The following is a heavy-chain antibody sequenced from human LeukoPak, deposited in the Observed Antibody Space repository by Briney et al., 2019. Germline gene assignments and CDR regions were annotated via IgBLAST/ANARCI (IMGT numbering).Heavy chain of an antibody. CDR3: TTGIRGD. CDR2: IKSDGSST. CDR1: GFTFSNYW. V-gene: IGHV3-74*01. D-gene: IGHD3-10*01. Sequence: GGSLRLSCAASGFTFSNYWMHWVRQAPGEALMWVSRIKSDGSSTTYADSVKGRFTISRDNSKNTLYLQMNSLRAEDTAVYYCTTGIRGDWGQGTLVTVSS. J-gene: IGHJ4*02.